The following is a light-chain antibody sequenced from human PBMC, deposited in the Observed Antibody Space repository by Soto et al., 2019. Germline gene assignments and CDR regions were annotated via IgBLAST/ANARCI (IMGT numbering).Light chain of an antibody. CDR1: RAIGDR. J-gene: IGKJ5*01. V-gene: IGKV1-12*01. CDR3: QQSYSTPST. Sequence: DIQVTQSPSALSAVVGDRVTITCRASRAIGDRLAWFQQKPGKAPRFLIQTASNLQGGVPSRFSGSGSGTDFTLTISSLQPEDFATYYCQQSYSTPSTFGQGTRLEIK. CDR2: TAS.